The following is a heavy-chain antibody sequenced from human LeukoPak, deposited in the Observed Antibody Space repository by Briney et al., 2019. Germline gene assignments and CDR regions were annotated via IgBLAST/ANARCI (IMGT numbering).Heavy chain of an antibody. CDR2: IGPDGSFK. J-gene: IGHJ4*02. Sequence: GGSLRLSCEASGFTFSDHWMSWVRQAPGKGLEWVANIGPDGSFKFYADSMRGRFTISRDNAKNSVYLQMDNLRTGDTAVYYRARPGGCSTSFHVAVFDRAIEGFDYWGQGTLATVSS. D-gene: IGHD6-6*01. CDR3: ARPGGCSTSFHVAVFDRAIEGFDY. V-gene: IGHV3-7*01. CDR1: GFTFSDHW.